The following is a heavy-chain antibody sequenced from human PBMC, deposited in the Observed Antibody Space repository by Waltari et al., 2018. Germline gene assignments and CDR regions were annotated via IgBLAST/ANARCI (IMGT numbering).Heavy chain of an antibody. CDR1: GFRFRDSN. CDR2: ISSTSGSI. Sequence: QLVESGGDLVQSGGSLRLSCAASGFRFRDSNMNWVRQAPGQGLEWISYISSTSGSIYYADSVKGRFTISRDNAKNSVSLQMTSLREEDTAIYFCVRGGLVRGDAFPVWGPGTVVTVSS. J-gene: IGHJ3*01. V-gene: IGHV3-48*02. D-gene: IGHD3-9*01. CDR3: VRGGLVRGDAFPV.